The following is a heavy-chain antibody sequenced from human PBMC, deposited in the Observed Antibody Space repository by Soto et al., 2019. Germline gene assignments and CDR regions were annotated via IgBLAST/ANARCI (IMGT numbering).Heavy chain of an antibody. CDR1: GFTFGEYA. V-gene: IGHV3-49*04. J-gene: IGHJ4*02. CDR3: TRGVDVPTVNCDY. Sequence: PGGSLRLSCTASGFTFGEYAMNWVRQAPGKGLEWVGSIRSKTYRETTEYAASVKGRFIVSRDDSKSIAYLQMNSLITEDTAVYYCTRGVDVPTVNCDYWGQGTLVTVSS. D-gene: IGHD4-17*01. CDR2: IRSKTYRETT.